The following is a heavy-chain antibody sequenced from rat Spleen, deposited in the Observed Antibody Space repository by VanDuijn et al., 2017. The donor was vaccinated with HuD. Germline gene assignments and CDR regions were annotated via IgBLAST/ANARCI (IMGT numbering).Heavy chain of an antibody. CDR2: IIYDGSKT. D-gene: IGHD1-7*01. CDR1: GFTFSDYG. Sequence: EVKLVESGGGLVQPGRSLKLSCAASGFTFSDYGMAWVRQSPKRGLEWVATIIYDGSKTHYRDSVKGRFTISRDNTKSTLYLQMDSLRSEDTATYYCATEAYYGSPYYFDYWGQGVMVTVSS. J-gene: IGHJ2*01. V-gene: IGHV5S10*01. CDR3: ATEAYYGSPYYFDY.